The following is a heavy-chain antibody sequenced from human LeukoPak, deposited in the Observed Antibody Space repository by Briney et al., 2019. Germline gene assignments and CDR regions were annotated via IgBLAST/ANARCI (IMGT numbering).Heavy chain of an antibody. CDR2: IRSDGSNK. D-gene: IGHD3-10*01. V-gene: IGHV3-30*02. CDR1: GFTFSVYG. CDR3: ATQFGSGTLANEYDY. Sequence: GGSLRLSCAAAGFTFSVYGMHWVRQAPGKGMQWVSFIRSDGSNKYYTESVKGRFTVSRDNSNNTLYLQMNSLRVEDTAVYYCATQFGSGTLANEYDYWGQGSLVTVSS. J-gene: IGHJ4*02.